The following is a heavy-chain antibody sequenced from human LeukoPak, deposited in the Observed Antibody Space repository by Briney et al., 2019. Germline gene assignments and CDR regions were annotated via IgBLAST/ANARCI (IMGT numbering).Heavy chain of an antibody. CDR3: ARVLRDSSWPRLFDY. J-gene: IGHJ4*02. V-gene: IGHV4-61*02. Sequence: SETLSLTRTVSGGSISSGSYYWSWIRQPAGKGLEWIGRIYTSGSTNYNPSLKSRVTISVDTSKNQFSLKLSSVTAADTAVYSCARVLRDSSWPRLFDYWGQGTMVTVYS. D-gene: IGHD6-13*01. CDR2: IYTSGST. CDR1: GGSISSGSYY.